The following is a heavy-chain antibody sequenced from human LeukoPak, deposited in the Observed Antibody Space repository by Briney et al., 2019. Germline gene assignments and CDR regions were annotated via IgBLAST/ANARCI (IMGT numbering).Heavy chain of an antibody. V-gene: IGHV3-21*01. CDR3: ARGAGVLRGLDY. CDR1: GFTFSSYS. D-gene: IGHD3-3*01. Sequence: PGGSLRLSCAASGFTFSSYSMNWVRQAPGKGLEWVSSISSSSSYIYYADSVKGRFTISRDNSKNTLYLQMNSLRAEDTAVYYCARGAGVLRGLDYWGQGTLVTVSS. CDR2: ISSSSSYI. J-gene: IGHJ4*02.